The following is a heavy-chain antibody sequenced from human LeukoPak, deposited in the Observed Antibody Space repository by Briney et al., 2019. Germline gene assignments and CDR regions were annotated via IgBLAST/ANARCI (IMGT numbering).Heavy chain of an antibody. V-gene: IGHV3-23*01. CDR2: ISGSGFNT. D-gene: IGHD2-21*01. J-gene: IGHJ4*02. Sequence: GGSLRLSCAASGFTFSSYGMSWVRQAPGKGLEWVSAISGSGFNTYYADSVRGRFTISRDNSKNTLYLQMNSLRAEDAAVYFCAKAPVTSCRGAYCYPFDSWGQGTLVTVSS. CDR3: AKAPVTSCRGAYCYPFDS. CDR1: GFTFSSYG.